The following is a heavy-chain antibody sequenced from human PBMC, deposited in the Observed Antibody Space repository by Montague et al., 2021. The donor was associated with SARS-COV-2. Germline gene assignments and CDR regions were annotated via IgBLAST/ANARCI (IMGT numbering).Heavy chain of an antibody. Sequence: CAISGDSVSRNSVAWGWIRQSPSRGLEWLGRTYYRSKWYSDYAPXVRGRLTVNPDASKNEFSLELNYVTPEDTAVYYCVRYSGWFYFDFWGQGTLVTVSS. V-gene: IGHV6-1*01. J-gene: IGHJ4*02. D-gene: IGHD6-19*01. CDR2: TYYRSKWYS. CDR3: VRYSGWFYFDF. CDR1: GDSVSRNSVA.